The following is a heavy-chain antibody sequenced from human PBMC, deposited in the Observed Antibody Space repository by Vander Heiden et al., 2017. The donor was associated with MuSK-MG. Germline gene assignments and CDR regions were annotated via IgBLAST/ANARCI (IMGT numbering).Heavy chain of an antibody. J-gene: IGHJ5*02. D-gene: IGHD2-15*01. CDR1: GGPISSYY. V-gene: IGHV4-59*01. Sequence: QVQLQQPGPGLVQPSATLPLTCTASGGPISSYYWSWIRQPPGKGLEWIGYIYYSGSTNYNPSRKSRVTISVDTSKNQFSLKLSSVTAADTAVYYCARERGAYCSGGSCYYDRWGQGTLVTVSS. CDR2: IYYSGST. CDR3: ARERGAYCSGGSCYYDR.